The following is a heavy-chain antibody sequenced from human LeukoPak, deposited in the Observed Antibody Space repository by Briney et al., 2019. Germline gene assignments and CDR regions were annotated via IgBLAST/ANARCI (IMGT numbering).Heavy chain of an antibody. CDR3: ARGHSTGCFDY. CDR1: GFTFSSYW. D-gene: IGHD1-14*01. V-gene: IGHV3-74*01. Sequence: GRSLRLSCAASGFTFSSYWIHWVRQAPGKGLVWVSRINSGGSESIYADSVKGRFTISRDNAQNTVYLQMNSLRAEDTAIYYCARGHSTGCFDYWGQGTLVTVSS. CDR2: INSGGSES. J-gene: IGHJ4*02.